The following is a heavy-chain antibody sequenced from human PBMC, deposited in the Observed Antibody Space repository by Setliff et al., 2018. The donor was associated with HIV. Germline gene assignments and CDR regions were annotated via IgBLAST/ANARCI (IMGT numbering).Heavy chain of an antibody. CDR2: MNPDSGNT. CDR1: GYTSTSYD. Sequence: ASVKVSCKSSGYTSTSYDINWVRQATGQGLEWMGWMNPDSGNTGSAQNFQGRLTITWNTSISTAYMELGSLGFDDTAVYFCSTGPTRVSDGVADFWGPGTLVTVSS. D-gene: IGHD2-8*02. CDR3: STGPTRVSDGVADF. J-gene: IGHJ4*02. V-gene: IGHV1-8*01.